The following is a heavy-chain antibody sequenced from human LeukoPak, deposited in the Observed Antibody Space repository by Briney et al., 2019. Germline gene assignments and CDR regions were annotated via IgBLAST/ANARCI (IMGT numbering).Heavy chain of an antibody. Sequence: PGGSLRLSCAASGFTFSSYAMSWVRQAPGKGLEWVSAISGSGGSTYYADSVKGRFTISRDNSKNTLYLQMNSLRAEDTAVYYCAKAGPITIFGPVAFDIWGQGTMVTVSS. V-gene: IGHV3-23*01. CDR3: AKAGPITIFGPVAFDI. J-gene: IGHJ3*02. D-gene: IGHD3-3*01. CDR1: GFTFSSYA. CDR2: ISGSGGST.